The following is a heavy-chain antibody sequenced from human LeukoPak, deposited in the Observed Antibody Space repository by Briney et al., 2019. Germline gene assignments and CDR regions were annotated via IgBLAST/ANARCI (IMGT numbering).Heavy chain of an antibody. J-gene: IGHJ4*02. V-gene: IGHV3-7*03. D-gene: IGHD3-10*01. CDR2: MKEDGSEK. CDR3: ARGPNYGSRSDYFDY. Sequence: GGSLRLSCAASGFTFSDYWMNWVRQAPGKGLEWMANMKEDGSEKYCVDCVKGRFTISRDNAKNSLYLQMNSLRVEDTAVYYCARGPNYGSRSDYFDYWGQGTLVTVSS. CDR1: GFTFSDYW.